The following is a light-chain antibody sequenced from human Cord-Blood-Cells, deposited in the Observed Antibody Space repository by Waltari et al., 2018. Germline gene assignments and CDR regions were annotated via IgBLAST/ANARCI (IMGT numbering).Light chain of an antibody. J-gene: IGKJ2*03. CDR3: QQSYRTPPS. Sequence: DIQMTQSPSSLYASVGDRVTITCRASQSISSYLNWYQQKPGKAPKLLIYAASSLQSGVPSRFSGSGSGTDFTLTISSLQPEDFATYYCQQSYRTPPSFGQGTELEI. V-gene: IGKV1-39*01. CDR1: QSISSY. CDR2: AAS.